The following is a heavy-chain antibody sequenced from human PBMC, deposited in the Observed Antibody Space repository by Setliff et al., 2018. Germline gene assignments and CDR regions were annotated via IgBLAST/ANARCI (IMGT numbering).Heavy chain of an antibody. CDR3: ARGGGRIRQLGATGVHTFDI. CDR1: GGSISSYY. CDR2: IYTRGST. J-gene: IGHJ3*02. V-gene: IGHV4-4*08. Sequence: SETLSLTCSVSGGSISSYYWSWIRQPPGKGLEWIGYIYTRGSTNYNPSLQSRVTISVDTAKGQFSLKLNSVTAADTAIYYCARGGGRIRQLGATGVHTFDIWGQGTMVTVSS. D-gene: IGHD1-1*01.